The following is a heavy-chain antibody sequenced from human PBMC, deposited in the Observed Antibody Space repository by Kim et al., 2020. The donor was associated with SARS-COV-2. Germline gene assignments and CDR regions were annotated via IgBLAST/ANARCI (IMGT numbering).Heavy chain of an antibody. CDR3: ATAPQYNWNVVDKYYYYG. V-gene: IGHV4-59*01. CDR1: GGSISSYY. CDR2: IYYSGST. J-gene: IGHJ6*01. Sequence: SETLSLTCTVSGGSISSYYWSWIRQPPGKGLEWIGYIYYSGSTNYNHPLKSRVTISVDTSKNQSSLKLSTVTAADMSVYYCATAPQYNWNVVDKYYYYG. D-gene: IGHD1-20*01.